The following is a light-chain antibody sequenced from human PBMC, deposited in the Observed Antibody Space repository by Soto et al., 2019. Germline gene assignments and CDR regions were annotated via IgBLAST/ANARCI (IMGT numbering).Light chain of an antibody. V-gene: IGKV3-15*01. Sequence: ERVMTQSPATLSVSPGETATLSCRASQSVSGNLAWYQQTPGQAPRLLIYGASTRATGIPVRFSGSASGTEFTLTISSLQSEDFTVYYCQQYNKWPLKFGQGTKVDIK. J-gene: IGKJ1*01. CDR1: QSVSGN. CDR2: GAS. CDR3: QQYNKWPLK.